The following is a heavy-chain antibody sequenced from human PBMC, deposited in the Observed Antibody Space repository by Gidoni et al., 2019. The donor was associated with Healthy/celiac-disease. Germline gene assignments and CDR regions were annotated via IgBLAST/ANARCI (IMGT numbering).Heavy chain of an antibody. Sequence: EVQLLESGGGLVQPGGSLRLSCAAFGFTFSSYAMGWVRQAPGKGLEWGSAISGSGGSTYYADSVKGRFTISRDNSKNTLYLQMNSLRAEDTAVYYCAKRERWELQTLDYWGQGTLVTVSS. CDR2: ISGSGGST. CDR1: GFTFSSYA. CDR3: AKRERWELQTLDY. D-gene: IGHD1-26*01. V-gene: IGHV3-23*01. J-gene: IGHJ4*02.